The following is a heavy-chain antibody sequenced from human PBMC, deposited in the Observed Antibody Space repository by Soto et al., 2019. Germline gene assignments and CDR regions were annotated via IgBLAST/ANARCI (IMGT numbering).Heavy chain of an antibody. J-gene: IGHJ5*02. Sequence: PSETLSLTCAVSSGSIDNVYWWSWVRQSPGKGLERIGETSHDGVTNYNPSLEGRVTISIDKSKNKFYLNLNSVTAADTAVYYCARLLLGPWGQGTLVTVSS. CDR1: SGSIDNVYW. CDR3: ARLLLGP. V-gene: IGHV4-4*02. D-gene: IGHD2-21*01. CDR2: TSHDGVT.